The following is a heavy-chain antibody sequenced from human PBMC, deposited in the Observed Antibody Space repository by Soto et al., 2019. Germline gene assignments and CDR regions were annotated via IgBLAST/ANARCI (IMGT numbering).Heavy chain of an antibody. CDR1: EFTFSSYW. V-gene: IGHV3-7*01. CDR2: IKPDGSEK. J-gene: IGHJ4*02. CDR3: ARDTRGGLDS. D-gene: IGHD3-16*01. Sequence: EVQLVESGGGLVQPGGSLRLSCAASEFTFSSYWMSWVRQAPGKGLEWVANIKPDGSEKYYVDSVKGRFTISRDNAKNSLYLQMNSLRAEDTAVYYCARDTRGGLDSWGQGTLVTVSS.